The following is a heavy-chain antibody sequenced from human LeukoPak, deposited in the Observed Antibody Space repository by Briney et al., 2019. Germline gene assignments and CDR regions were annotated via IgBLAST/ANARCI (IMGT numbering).Heavy chain of an antibody. J-gene: IGHJ5*01. Sequence: GRSLRLSCAASGFTFTSYVMHWVRQAPGKGLQWVALISYDGSNKYYADSVKGRFTISRDNSKNTLYLQMNSLRAEDTAVYYCARGFELITFGGAIGKLNWFDSWGQGTLVTVSS. CDR1: GFTFTSYV. CDR2: ISYDGSNK. CDR3: ARGFELITFGGAIGKLNWFDS. D-gene: IGHD3-16*01. V-gene: IGHV3-30*03.